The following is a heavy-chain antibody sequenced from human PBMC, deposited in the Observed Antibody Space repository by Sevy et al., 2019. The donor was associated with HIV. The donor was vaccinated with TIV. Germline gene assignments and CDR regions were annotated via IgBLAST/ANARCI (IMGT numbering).Heavy chain of an antibody. Sequence: GGSLRLSCSASGFRLNTYAMHWVRQAPGKGLEWVALIWYDGSSKYYADSVKGRFTISRDNSKNTLYLQMNSLRAEDTAVYYCASGAYYYASRTENFDYWGQGTLVTVSS. CDR3: ASGAYYYASRTENFDY. J-gene: IGHJ4*02. V-gene: IGHV3-33*08. CDR2: IWYDGSSK. CDR1: GFRLNTYA. D-gene: IGHD3-10*01.